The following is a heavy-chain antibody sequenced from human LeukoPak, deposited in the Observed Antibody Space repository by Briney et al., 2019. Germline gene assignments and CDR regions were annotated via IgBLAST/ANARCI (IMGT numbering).Heavy chain of an antibody. J-gene: IGHJ4*02. D-gene: IGHD5-18*01. CDR3: ANTRGDTDMNMIFDW. CDR2: IKEDGSEK. CDR1: GFTFSSYW. Sequence: PGGSLRLSCAASGFTFSSYWMTWVRQAPGKGLEWVANIKEDGSEKNYVDSVKGRFTVSRDNAKNSLYLQMNSLRVEDTGVYYCANTRGDTDMNMIFDWWGQGTLVTVSS. V-gene: IGHV3-7*01.